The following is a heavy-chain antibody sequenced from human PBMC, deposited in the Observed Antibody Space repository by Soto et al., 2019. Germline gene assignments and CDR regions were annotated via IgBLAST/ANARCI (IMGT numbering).Heavy chain of an antibody. J-gene: IGHJ5*02. V-gene: IGHV4-30-2*01. D-gene: IGHD4-17*01. CDR2: IYHSGST. CDR1: GGSISSGGYS. CDR3: ARDNYGGNTGWFDP. Sequence: TLSLTCAVSGGSISSGGYSWSWIRQPPGKGLEWIGYIYHSGSTYYNPSLKSRVTISVDRSKNQFSLKLSSVTAADTAVYYCARDNYGGNTGWFDPWGQGTLVTVSS.